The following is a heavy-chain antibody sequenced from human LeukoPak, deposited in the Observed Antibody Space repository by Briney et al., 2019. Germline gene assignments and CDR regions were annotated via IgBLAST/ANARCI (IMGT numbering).Heavy chain of an antibody. J-gene: IGHJ6*02. CDR2: IWYDGSNK. D-gene: IGHD1/OR15-1a*01. CDR3: AKDGYNWNRMVVDV. CDR1: GFTFSSYG. Sequence: PGGSLRLSCAASGFTFSSYGMHWVRQAPGKGLEWVAVIWYDGSNKYYADSVKGRFTISRDNSKNTLYLQMNSLRAEDTAVYYCAKDGYNWNRMVVDVWGQGTTVTVSS. V-gene: IGHV3-33*06.